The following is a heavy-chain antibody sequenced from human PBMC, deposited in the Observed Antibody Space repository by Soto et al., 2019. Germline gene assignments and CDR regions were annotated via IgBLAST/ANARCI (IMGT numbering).Heavy chain of an antibody. CDR2: IFHNGNT. CDR1: GASISSSDHY. V-gene: IGHV4-39*01. Sequence: ETLSLTCSVSGASISSSDHYWQWIRQPPGTGLEWIGSIFHNGNTYYNPSLKSRVSISVDTSKNQFSLRLSSVTAADTAVYYCAGRRTTGRFDPWGQG. J-gene: IGHJ5*02. D-gene: IGHD4-4*01. CDR3: AGRRTTGRFDP.